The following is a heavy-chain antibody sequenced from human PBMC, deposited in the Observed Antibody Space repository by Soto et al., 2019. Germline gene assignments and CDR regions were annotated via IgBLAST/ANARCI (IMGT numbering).Heavy chain of an antibody. Sequence: GGSLRLSCVASGFNLSHPWMTWVRQAAGKGLEWVGRIKSKTGGGTADYAAPVKGRATISRDDSKNTVYLQMNSLKTEDTAVYYCTTGIYYDILTGYHNVAYWGQGALVTVSS. CDR1: GFNLSHPW. CDR2: IKSKTGGGTA. V-gene: IGHV3-15*01. J-gene: IGHJ4*02. CDR3: TTGIYYDILTGYHNVAY. D-gene: IGHD3-9*01.